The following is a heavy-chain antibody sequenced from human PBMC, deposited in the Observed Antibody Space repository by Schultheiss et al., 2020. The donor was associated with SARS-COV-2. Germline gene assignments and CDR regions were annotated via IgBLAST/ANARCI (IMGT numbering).Heavy chain of an antibody. V-gene: IGHV3-23*01. Sequence: GGSLRLSCAASGFTFSSYGMHWVRQAPGKGLEWVSAISGSGGSTYYADSVKGRFTISRDNAKNSLYLQMNSLRAEDTAVYYCAKVYRGIAVAWGQGTLVTVSS. CDR1: GFTFSSYG. D-gene: IGHD6-19*01. CDR2: ISGSGGST. CDR3: AKVYRGIAVA. J-gene: IGHJ4*02.